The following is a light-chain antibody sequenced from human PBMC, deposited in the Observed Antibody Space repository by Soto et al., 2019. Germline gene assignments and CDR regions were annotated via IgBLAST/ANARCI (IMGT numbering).Light chain of an antibody. J-gene: IGLJ1*01. Sequence: QSALTQPPSASGSPGQSVTISCTGTKNDIGVYDFVSWYQHHPGKAPRLIIYEVVQRPSGVPDRFSGSKSGNTASLTVSGPQAADEADYFCKSYAGRNTYVFGSGTKLTVL. CDR1: KNDIGVYDF. V-gene: IGLV2-8*01. CDR3: KSYAGRNTYV. CDR2: EVV.